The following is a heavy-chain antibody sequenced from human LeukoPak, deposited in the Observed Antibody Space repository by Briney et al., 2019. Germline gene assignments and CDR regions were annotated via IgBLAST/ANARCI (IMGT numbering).Heavy chain of an antibody. CDR3: AKLEVPAAKGYYYYGMDV. J-gene: IGHJ6*02. V-gene: IGHV3-53*01. Sequence: PGGSLRLSCAASGFTVGSNYMSWVRQAPGKGPEWVSVIYSGAGTHYADSVKGRFTISRDNSKNTLYLQMNSLRAEDTAVYYCAKLEVPAAKGYYYYGMDVWGQGTTVTVSS. CDR1: GFTVGSNY. CDR2: IYSGAGT. D-gene: IGHD2-2*01.